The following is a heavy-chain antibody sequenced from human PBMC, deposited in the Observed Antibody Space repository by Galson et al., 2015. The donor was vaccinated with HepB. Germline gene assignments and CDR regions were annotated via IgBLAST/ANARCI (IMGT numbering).Heavy chain of an antibody. V-gene: IGHV6-1*01. CDR3: TKSSLTGSTDY. Sequence: CAISGDSVSSTITTWNWIRQSPSKGLEWLGRTYYRSKWYSDYALSVKSRITINPDPSKNQFSLQLNSVTAEDTAVYYCTKSSLTGSTDYWGQVTLVTVSS. D-gene: IGHD3-9*01. CDR1: GDSVSSTITT. J-gene: IGHJ4*02. CDR2: TYYRSKWYS.